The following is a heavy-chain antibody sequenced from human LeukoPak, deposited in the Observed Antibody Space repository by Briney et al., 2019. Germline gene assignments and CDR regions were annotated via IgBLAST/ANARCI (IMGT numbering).Heavy chain of an antibody. J-gene: IGHJ4*02. V-gene: IGHV3-23*01. CDR1: GFTFSSYA. D-gene: IGHD1-26*01. CDR2: ISGSGGST. Sequence: GGSLRLSCAASGFTFSSYAMSWVRQAPGKGLEWVSAISGSGGSTYYADSVKGRFTISRDNSKHTLYLQMNSLRAEDTAVYYCAKILSGTYSFDLWGQGTLVTVSS. CDR3: AKILSGTYSFDL.